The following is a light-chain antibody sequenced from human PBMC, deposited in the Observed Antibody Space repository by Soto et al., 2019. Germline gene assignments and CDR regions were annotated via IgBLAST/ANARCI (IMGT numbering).Light chain of an antibody. CDR3: QQYHGYSLT. CDR1: ESISNW. J-gene: IGKJ1*01. Sequence: DIQMTQSPSTLSASVGDRVTITCRASESISNWLAWYQQKPGKAPKLMIYDASILESGVPSRFSGSGSGTEFTLTISSLQPDDFATYYCQQYHGYSLTFGQGTKVDIK. V-gene: IGKV1-5*01. CDR2: DAS.